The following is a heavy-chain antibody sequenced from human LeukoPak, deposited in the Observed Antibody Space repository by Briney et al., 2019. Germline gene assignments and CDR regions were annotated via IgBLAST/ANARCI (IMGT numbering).Heavy chain of an antibody. CDR2: IIPIFGTA. CDR3: ARGLYSGYDPQWAFDI. D-gene: IGHD5-12*01. V-gene: IGHV1-69*13. Sequence: SVTVSCKASGYTFTSYGISWVRQAPGQGLEWKGGIIPIFGTANYAQKFQGRVTITADESTSTAYMELSSLRSEDTAVYYCARGLYSGYDPQWAFDIWGQGTMVTVSS. CDR1: GYTFTSYG. J-gene: IGHJ3*02.